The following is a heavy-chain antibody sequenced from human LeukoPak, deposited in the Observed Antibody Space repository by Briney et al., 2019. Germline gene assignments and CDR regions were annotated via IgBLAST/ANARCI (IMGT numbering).Heavy chain of an antibody. CDR2: IRYDGTNK. CDR1: EFTFSDYG. V-gene: IGHV3-30*02. D-gene: IGHD6-19*01. J-gene: IGHJ6*03. CDR3: ARRSSSGWYPDYYYYYMDV. Sequence: GGSLRLSCAASEFTFSDYGMHWVRQAPGKGLEWVAFIRYDGTNKYYADSVKGRFTISRDNSKNTLYLKMNSLRGEDTAVYYCARRSSSGWYPDYYYYYMDVWGKGTTVTISS.